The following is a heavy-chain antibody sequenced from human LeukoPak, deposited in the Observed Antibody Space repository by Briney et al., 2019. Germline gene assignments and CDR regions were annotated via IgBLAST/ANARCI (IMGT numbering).Heavy chain of an antibody. CDR1: GFTFSNYY. D-gene: IGHD3-10*01. V-gene: IGHV3-11*01. CDR2: ISGGGTT. J-gene: IGHJ4*02. Sequence: GGSLRLSCAASGFTFSNYYMTWIRQAPAKGLEWVSYISGGGTTYYADSVKGRFYISRDNDNNSLYLQKNSLRGDDTAVYYCAKATFGEWLLDYWGQGTLVTVSS. CDR3: AKATFGEWLLDY.